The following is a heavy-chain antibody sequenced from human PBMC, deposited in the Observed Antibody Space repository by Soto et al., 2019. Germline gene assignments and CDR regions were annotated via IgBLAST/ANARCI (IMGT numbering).Heavy chain of an antibody. D-gene: IGHD3-3*01. CDR1: GFTFSDYY. V-gene: IGHV3-11*01. CDR2: ISNTRSII. J-gene: IGHJ5*02. Sequence: GSLRLSLAASGFTFSDYYMNWLSLDAGKRLEWVSYISNTRSIIHYADSVRGRCTMSRENAKNSLCLRMNSLRAEDTAVYYCARNTYYDFWTGYPNCFDPWGQGT. CDR3: ARNTYYDFWTGYPNCFDP.